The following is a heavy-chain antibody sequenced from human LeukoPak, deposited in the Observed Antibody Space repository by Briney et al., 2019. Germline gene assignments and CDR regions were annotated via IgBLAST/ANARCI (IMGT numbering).Heavy chain of an antibody. CDR1: GFTFSSYW. CDR2: IKQDGSEK. D-gene: IGHD2-15*01. Sequence: PGGSLRLSCAASGFTFSSYWMSWVRQAPGKGLEWVANIKQDGSEKYYVDSVKGRFTISRDNAKNSLYLQMNSLRAEDTAVYYCATATPPYYYYGMDVWGQGTTVTVSS. V-gene: IGHV3-7*03. J-gene: IGHJ6*02. CDR3: ATATPPYYYYGMDV.